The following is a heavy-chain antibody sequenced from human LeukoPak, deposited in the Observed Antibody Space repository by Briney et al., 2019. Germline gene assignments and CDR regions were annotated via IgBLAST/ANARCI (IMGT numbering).Heavy chain of an antibody. J-gene: IGHJ3*02. CDR2: INHSGST. CDR3: ARDMVLDAFDI. CDR1: GGSFSGYY. Sequence: SEALSLTCAVYGGSFSGYYWSWIRQPPGKGLEWIGEINHSGSTNYNPSLKSRVTISVDTSKNQFSLKLSSVTAADTAVYYCARDMVLDAFDIWGQGTMVTVSS. D-gene: IGHD3-10*01. V-gene: IGHV4-34*01.